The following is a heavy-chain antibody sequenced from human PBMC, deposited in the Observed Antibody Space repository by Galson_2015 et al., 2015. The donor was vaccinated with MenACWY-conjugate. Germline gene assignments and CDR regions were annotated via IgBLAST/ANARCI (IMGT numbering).Heavy chain of an antibody. Sequence: SLRLSCAASGFTFSNYDMHWVREARGKGLEWVSGISTGGDTYYSGSVKGRFTISRENAKNSLYLQMDSLRPGDTAIYYCVRGFLSRDKCNGRALDVWGKGTTVNVSS. D-gene: IGHD2/OR15-2a*01. CDR3: VRGFLSRDKCNGRALDV. CDR1: GFTFSNYD. V-gene: IGHV3-13*01. CDR2: ISTGGDT. J-gene: IGHJ6*04.